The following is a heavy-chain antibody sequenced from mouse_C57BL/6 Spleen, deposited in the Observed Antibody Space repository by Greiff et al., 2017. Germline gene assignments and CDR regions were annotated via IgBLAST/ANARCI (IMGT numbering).Heavy chain of an antibody. J-gene: IGHJ2*01. D-gene: IGHD2-5*01. CDR3: ARASNYYFDY. Sequence: VQLQQSGAELVMPGASVKLSCKASGYTFTSYWMHWVKQRPGQGLEWIGEIDPSDSYTNYNQKFKGKSTLTVDKSSSTAYMQLSSLTSEDSAVYYCARASNYYFDYWGQGTTLTVSS. V-gene: IGHV1-69*01. CDR1: GYTFTSYW. CDR2: IDPSDSYT.